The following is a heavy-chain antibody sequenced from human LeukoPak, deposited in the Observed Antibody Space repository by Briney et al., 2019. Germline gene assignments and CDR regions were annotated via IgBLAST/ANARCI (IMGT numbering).Heavy chain of an antibody. CDR1: GYSFTSYW. CDR2: IYPGDSDT. Sequence: GESLKISCKGSGYSFTSYWIGWVRQMPGKGLEWMGIIYPGDSDTRYSPSFQGQVTISADKSISTADLQWSSLKASDTAMYYCARQSKWFGESAPFDYWGQGTLVTVSS. CDR3: ARQSKWFGESAPFDY. D-gene: IGHD3-10*01. J-gene: IGHJ4*02. V-gene: IGHV5-51*01.